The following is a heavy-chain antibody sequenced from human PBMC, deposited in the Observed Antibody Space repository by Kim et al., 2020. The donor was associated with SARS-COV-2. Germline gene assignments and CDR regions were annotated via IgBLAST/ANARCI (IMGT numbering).Heavy chain of an antibody. V-gene: IGHV3-13*01. CDR3: ARGRYSGYDFDY. Sequence: GGSLRLSCAASGFTFSSYDMHWVRQATGKGLEWVSAIGTAGDTYYPGSVKGRFTISRENAKNSLYLQMNSLRAGDTAVYYCARGRYSGYDFDYWGQGTLVTVSS. CDR2: IGTAGDT. J-gene: IGHJ4*02. D-gene: IGHD5-12*01. CDR1: GFTFSSYD.